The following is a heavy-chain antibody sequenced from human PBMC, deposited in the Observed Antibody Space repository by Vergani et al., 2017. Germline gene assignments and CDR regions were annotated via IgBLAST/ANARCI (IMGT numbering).Heavy chain of an antibody. CDR3: ASVATDYFDY. Sequence: QVQLQQWGAGLLKPSETLSLTCAVSGGSISSYYWSWIRQPAGKGLEWIGRIYTSGSTNYNPSLKSRVTMSVDTSKNQFSLKLSSVTAADTAGYYCASVATDYFDYWGQGTLVTVSS. V-gene: IGHV4-59*10. CDR2: IYTSGST. J-gene: IGHJ4*02. D-gene: IGHD5-12*01. CDR1: GGSISSYY.